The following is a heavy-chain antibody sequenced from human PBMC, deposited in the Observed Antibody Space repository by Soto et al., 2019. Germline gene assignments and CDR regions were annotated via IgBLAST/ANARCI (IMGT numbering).Heavy chain of an antibody. J-gene: IGHJ4*02. CDR3: ARLEGLATISYYFDF. V-gene: IGHV4-39*01. D-gene: IGHD3-9*01. Sequence: QLQLQESGPGLVKPSETLSLNCSVSGDSINSDKYYWGWIRQPPGKGLEWIGSIYFRGNTYYNPSLQTRVTISLDKSKSQFSLKLNSVTAADSAVYFCARLEGLATISYYFDFWGQGALVTVSS. CDR1: GDSINSDKYY. CDR2: IYFRGNT.